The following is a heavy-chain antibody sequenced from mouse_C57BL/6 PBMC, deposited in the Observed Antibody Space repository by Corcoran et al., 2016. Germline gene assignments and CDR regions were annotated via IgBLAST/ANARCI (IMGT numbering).Heavy chain of an antibody. V-gene: IGHV9-3*01. J-gene: IGHJ4*01. CDR3: ARLGYDGYPYAMDY. Sequence: QIQLVQSGPELKKPGETVKISCKASGYTFTPYGMSWVKQAPGKGLKWMGWINTYSGVPTYADDFKGRFAFSLETSASTAYLQINNLKNEDTATYFCARLGYDGYPYAMDYWGQGTSVTVSS. CDR2: INTYSGVP. CDR1: GYTFTPYG. D-gene: IGHD2-3*01.